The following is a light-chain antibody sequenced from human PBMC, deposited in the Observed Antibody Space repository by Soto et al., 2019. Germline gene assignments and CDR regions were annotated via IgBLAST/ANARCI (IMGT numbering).Light chain of an antibody. Sequence: QSALTQPASVSESPGQSITISCTGTSSDVGGYKYVSWYQQYPGKAPKLMMYEVSNRPSGISNRFSGSKSGNTASLTITGLRAEDEGYYYCTSYTSSSTPYVFGTGTKVTVL. CDR1: SSDVGGYKY. CDR2: EVS. V-gene: IGLV2-14*01. CDR3: TSYTSSSTPYV. J-gene: IGLJ1*01.